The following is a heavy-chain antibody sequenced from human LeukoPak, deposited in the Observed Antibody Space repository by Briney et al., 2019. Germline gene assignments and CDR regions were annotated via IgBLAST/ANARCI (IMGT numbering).Heavy chain of an antibody. J-gene: IGHJ1*01. D-gene: IGHD2-2*01. CDR1: GFTFSNAW. Sequence: GGSLRLSCAASGFTFSNAWMSWVRQAPGKGLEWVGRIKSKTDGGTTDYAAPVKDRFTISRDDPKNTVYLQMNSLRTEDAAVYYCTIGYCGSTSCSTGRVEHRGQGTLVTVSS. CDR3: TIGYCGSTSCSTGRVEH. V-gene: IGHV3-15*01. CDR2: IKSKTDGGTT.